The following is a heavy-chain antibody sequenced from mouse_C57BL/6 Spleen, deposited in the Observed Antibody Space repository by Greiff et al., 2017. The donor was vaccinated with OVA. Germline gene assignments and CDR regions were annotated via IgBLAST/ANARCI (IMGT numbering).Heavy chain of an antibody. Sequence: VHVKQSGPELVKPGASVKISCKASGYSFTGYYMNWVKQSPEKSLEWIGEINPSTGGTTYNQKFKAKATLTVDKSSSTAYMQLKSLTSEDSAVYYGARSGDGYYAGCFDYWGQGTTLTVSS. CDR2: INPSTGGT. CDR3: ARSGDGYYAGCFDY. D-gene: IGHD2-3*01. CDR1: GYSFTGYY. J-gene: IGHJ2*01. V-gene: IGHV1-42*01.